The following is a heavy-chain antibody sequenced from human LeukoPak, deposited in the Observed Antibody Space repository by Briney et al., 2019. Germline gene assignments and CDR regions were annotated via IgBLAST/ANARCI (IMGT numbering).Heavy chain of an antibody. D-gene: IGHD2-8*02. CDR1: GGSISSYY. CDR2: IYYSGST. CDR3: ARVLAYCTDSSCPGMDV. J-gene: IGHJ6*02. Sequence: SETLSLTCTVSGGSISSYYWSWIRQPPGKGLEWIGYIYYSGSTNYNPSLKSRVTISVDTSKNQFTLKLSSVTAADTAVYYCARVLAYCTDSSCPGMDVWGQGTTVTVSS. V-gene: IGHV4-59*08.